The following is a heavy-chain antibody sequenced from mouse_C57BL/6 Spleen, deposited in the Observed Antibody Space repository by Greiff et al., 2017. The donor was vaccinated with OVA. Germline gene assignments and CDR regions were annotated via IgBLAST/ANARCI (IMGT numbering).Heavy chain of an antibody. CDR1: GFTFSSYA. Sequence: EVKLMESGGGLVKPGGSLKLSCAASGFTFSSYAMSWVRQTPEKRLEWVATISDGGSYTYYPDNVKGRFTISRDNAKNNLYLQMSHLKSEDTAMYYCARGTTVAAGYFDVWGTGTTVTVSS. D-gene: IGHD1-1*01. J-gene: IGHJ1*03. CDR2: ISDGGSYT. CDR3: ARGTTVAAGYFDV. V-gene: IGHV5-4*03.